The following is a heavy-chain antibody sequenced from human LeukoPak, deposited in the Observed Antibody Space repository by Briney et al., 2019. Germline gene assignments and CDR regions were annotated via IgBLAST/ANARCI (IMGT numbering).Heavy chain of an antibody. Sequence: SVKVSCKASGGTFSSDAISWVRQAPGQGLEWMGGIIPIFGTANYAQKFQGRVTITADKSTSTAYMELSSLRSEDTAVYYCASNSGYDLDYFDYWGQGTLVTVSS. J-gene: IGHJ4*02. CDR1: GGTFSSDA. D-gene: IGHD5-12*01. CDR3: ASNSGYDLDYFDY. CDR2: IIPIFGTA. V-gene: IGHV1-69*06.